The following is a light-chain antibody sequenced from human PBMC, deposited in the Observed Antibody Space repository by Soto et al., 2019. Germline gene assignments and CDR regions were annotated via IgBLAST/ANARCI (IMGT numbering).Light chain of an antibody. CDR3: EHYSNWPPA. J-gene: IGKJ3*01. Sequence: EMVMTQSPATLSVSPGERVTLSCRASESVHSNLAWYQQKPGQGPSLLIYYASPRVTAVPDRFSGSGSGTAFTVTMISLQTREVGAGDCEHYSNWPPACGPAPKVEIK. CDR2: YAS. CDR1: ESVHSN. V-gene: IGKV3-15*01.